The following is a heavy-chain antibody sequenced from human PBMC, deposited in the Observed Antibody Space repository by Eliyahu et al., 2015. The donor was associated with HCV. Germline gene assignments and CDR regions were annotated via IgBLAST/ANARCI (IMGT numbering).Heavy chain of an antibody. Sequence: QVQLQQSGPGLVKPSQTLXLTCXXSGDSVPXNXAAWNWIRQSPSRGLEWLGRTYYRSKWFYAYAPSVKSRATINPDTSTNQFSLQLNSVTPEDTAVYYCARSSGDLDYWGQGTLVTVSS. J-gene: IGHJ4*02. CDR2: TYYRSKWFY. V-gene: IGHV6-1*01. CDR1: GDSVPXNXAA. D-gene: IGHD1-26*01. CDR3: ARSSGDLDY.